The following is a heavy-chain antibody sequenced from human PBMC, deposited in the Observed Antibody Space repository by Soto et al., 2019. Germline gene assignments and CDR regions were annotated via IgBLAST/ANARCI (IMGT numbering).Heavy chain of an antibody. J-gene: IGHJ4*02. V-gene: IGHV3-30*18. Sequence: QVKVVESGGGVVQPGRTLRLSCITSGFMFNSCDMHWVRQAPGKGLEWVAVVSFDRNKKYYADSVRGRFTISRDNSKNTLYLQMDSLRPEDTAVYYCAKAPGAQHGYDFFFDYWGQGTLVTVSS. D-gene: IGHD5-12*01. CDR2: VSFDRNKK. CDR3: AKAPGAQHGYDFFFDY. CDR1: GFMFNSCD.